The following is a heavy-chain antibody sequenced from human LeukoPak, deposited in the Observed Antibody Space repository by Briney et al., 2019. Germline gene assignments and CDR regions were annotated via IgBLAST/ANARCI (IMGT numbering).Heavy chain of an antibody. Sequence: PGESLTISCNHYGYTFTNDWIAWVRQTPGKSLEWMGSIYPGDSDTTFSPSFQGHVTISADKSIHTAHLHWSSLKASDTAMYYFVSLSASGPSMRSFDFWGQGTLVTVSS. CDR1: GYTFTNDW. CDR3: VSLSASGPSMRSFDF. J-gene: IGHJ4*02. CDR2: IYPGDSDT. V-gene: IGHV5-51*03. D-gene: IGHD2/OR15-2a*01.